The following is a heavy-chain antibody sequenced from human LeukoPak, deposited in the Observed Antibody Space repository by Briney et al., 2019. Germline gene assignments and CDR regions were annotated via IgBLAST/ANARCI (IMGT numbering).Heavy chain of an antibody. V-gene: IGHV1-2*02. D-gene: IGHD2-15*01. J-gene: IGHJ6*02. Sequence: GASVKVSCKASGYTFTGYYMHWVRQAPGQGLEWMGWINPNSGGTNYAQKFQGRVTMTRDTPISTAYMELSRLRSDDTAVYYCARSYCSGGSCYSLRPNYYYYGMDVWGQGTTVTVSS. CDR2: INPNSGGT. CDR3: ARSYCSGGSCYSLRPNYYYYGMDV. CDR1: GYTFTGYY.